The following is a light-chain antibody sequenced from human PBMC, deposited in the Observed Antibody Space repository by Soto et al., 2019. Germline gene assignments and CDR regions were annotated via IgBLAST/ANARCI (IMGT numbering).Light chain of an antibody. CDR2: AAS. V-gene: IGKV1-8*01. Sequence: AIRMTQSPSSFSASTGDSVSISCRSSQDIGGFLAWYQQKPGKAPKLLIYAASTLQGGAPSRFSGSGSGTDFTLTINYLQSQDFATYYCLQYYSYPRTFGQGTKVEIK. J-gene: IGKJ1*01. CDR1: QDIGGF. CDR3: LQYYSYPRT.